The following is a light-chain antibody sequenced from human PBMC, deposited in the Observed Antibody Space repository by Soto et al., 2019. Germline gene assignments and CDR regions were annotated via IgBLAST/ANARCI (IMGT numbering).Light chain of an antibody. CDR3: AAWDDSLGGL. CDR2: NST. V-gene: IGLV1-44*01. Sequence: QAVLTQPPSASGIPGQRVTISCSGSNSNIGNNAVIWYRQFPGTAPKLLIYNSTQRPSGVPDRFSGSKSGTSGSLAISGLQSEDEADYYCAAWDDSLGGLFGGGTKLTVL. J-gene: IGLJ3*02. CDR1: NSNIGNNA.